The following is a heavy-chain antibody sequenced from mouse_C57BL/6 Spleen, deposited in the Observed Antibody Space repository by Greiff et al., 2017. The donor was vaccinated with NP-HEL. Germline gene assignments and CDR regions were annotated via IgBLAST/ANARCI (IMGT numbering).Heavy chain of an antibody. CDR3: ARNYYGSSNAYYYAMDY. D-gene: IGHD1-1*01. CDR2: IHPNSGST. CDR1: GYTFTSYW. V-gene: IGHV1-64*01. J-gene: IGHJ4*01. Sequence: QVQLQQPGAELVKPGASVKLSCKASGYTFTSYWMHWVKQRPGQGLEWIGMIHPNSGSTNYNEKFKSKATLTVDQSSSTAYMQLSSLTSEDSAVYYCARNYYGSSNAYYYAMDYWGQGTSVTVSS.